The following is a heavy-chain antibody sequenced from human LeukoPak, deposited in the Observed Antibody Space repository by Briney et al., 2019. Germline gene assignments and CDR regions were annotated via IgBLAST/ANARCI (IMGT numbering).Heavy chain of an antibody. J-gene: IGHJ6*02. CDR3: ARVRDNYYGMDV. CDR1: GYTFTSYG. CDR2: INPNSGGT. V-gene: IGHV1-2*02. D-gene: IGHD3-10*01. Sequence: ASVKVSCKASGYTFTSYGISWVRQAPGQGLEWMGWINPNSGGTNYAQKFQGRVTMTRDTSISTAYMELSRLRSDDTAVYYCARVRDNYYGMDVWGQGTTVTVSS.